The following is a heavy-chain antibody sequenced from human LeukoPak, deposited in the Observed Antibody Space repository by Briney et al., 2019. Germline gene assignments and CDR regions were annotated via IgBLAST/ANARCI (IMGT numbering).Heavy chain of an antibody. D-gene: IGHD3-9*01. V-gene: IGHV3-13*04. CDR2: IGSAGDT. J-gene: IGHJ6*02. CDR3: RRRHTISSYYGMDV. CDR1: GFTFSYYW. Sequence: PGGSLRLCCAASGFTFSYYWMHWVRQATGKGLEWVSAIGSAGDTYYPGSVKGRFTVSRENAKNSLYLQMNSLRAGDTVFFSSRRRHTISSYYGMDVWGQGTTVTVSS.